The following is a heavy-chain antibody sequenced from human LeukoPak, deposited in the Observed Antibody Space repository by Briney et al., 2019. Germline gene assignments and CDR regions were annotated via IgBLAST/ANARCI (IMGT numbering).Heavy chain of an antibody. J-gene: IGHJ3*02. CDR3: ARHYSSGWDAFDI. CDR1: GGSFSGYY. V-gene: IGHV4-34*01. D-gene: IGHD6-19*01. CDR2: INHSGST. Sequence: SETLSLTCAVYGGSFSGYYWSWIRQPPGKGLEWIGEINHSGSTNYNPSLKSRVTISVDTSKNQFSLKLSSMTAADTAVYYCARHYSSGWDAFDIWGQGTMLTVPS.